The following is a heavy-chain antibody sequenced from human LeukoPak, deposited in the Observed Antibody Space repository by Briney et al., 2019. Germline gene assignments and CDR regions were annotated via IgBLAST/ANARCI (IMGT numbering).Heavy chain of an antibody. CDR3: AKDHNSGWYRLGDY. CDR2: ISYAGSNE. D-gene: IGHD6-19*01. J-gene: IGHJ4*02. CDR1: GFTFSAYG. V-gene: IGHV3-30*18. Sequence: GGSLRLSCAASGFTFSAYGMHWVRQAPGKGLEWVAFISYAGSNEHYADSVKGRFTISRDNPKNTLYLQMNSLRGEDTAVYYCAKDHNSGWYRLGDYWGQGTLVTVSS.